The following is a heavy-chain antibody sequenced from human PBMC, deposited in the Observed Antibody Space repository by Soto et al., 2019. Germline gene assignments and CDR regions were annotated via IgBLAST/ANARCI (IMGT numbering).Heavy chain of an antibody. D-gene: IGHD1-7*01. CDR2: IYRTGST. Sequence: SETLSPTCAVSGGSFTSNNWLTWVRQPPGQGLEWIGEIYRTGSTNYNPSLKSRVTISLDKSEKQISLKVTSLTAADTAVYYCASRDPGTSVDYWGQGTLVTVSS. V-gene: IGHV4-4*02. CDR1: GGSFTSNNW. J-gene: IGHJ4*02. CDR3: ASRDPGTSVDY.